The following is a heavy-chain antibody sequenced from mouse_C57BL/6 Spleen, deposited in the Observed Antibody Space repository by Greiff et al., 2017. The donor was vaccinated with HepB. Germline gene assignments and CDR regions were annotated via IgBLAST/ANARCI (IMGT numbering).Heavy chain of an antibody. V-gene: IGHV1-26*01. CDR3: ARRGGYWYFDV. Sequence: EVQLQQSGPELVKPGASVKISCKASGYTFTDYYMNWVKQSHGKSLEWIGDINPNNGGTSYNQKFKGKATLTVDKSSSTAYMELRSLTSEDSAVYYCARRGGYWYFDVWGTGTTVTASS. D-gene: IGHD1-1*02. CDR2: INPNNGGT. J-gene: IGHJ1*03. CDR1: GYTFTDYY.